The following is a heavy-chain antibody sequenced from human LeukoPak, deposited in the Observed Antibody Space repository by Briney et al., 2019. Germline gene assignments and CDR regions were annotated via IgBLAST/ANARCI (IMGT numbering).Heavy chain of an antibody. CDR1: GFTFSSYA. CDR2: ISVGGGST. J-gene: IGHJ1*01. CDR3: ARDRRSHH. V-gene: IGHV3-23*01. Sequence: QPGGSLRLSCAASGFTFSSYAMNWVRQAPGKGLEWVSLISVGGGSTHYADSVKGRFTISRDNAKNSLYLQMKSLRAEDTAVYYCARDRRSHHWGQGTLVTVSS.